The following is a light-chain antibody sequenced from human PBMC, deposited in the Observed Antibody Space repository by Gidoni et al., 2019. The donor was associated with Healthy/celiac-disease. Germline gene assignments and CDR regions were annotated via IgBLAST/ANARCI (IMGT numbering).Light chain of an antibody. J-gene: IGLJ2*01. V-gene: IGLV2-14*01. Sequence: QSALTQPAPVPGSPGQSITISCTGTSSDVGGYNYVSWYQQHPGKAPKIMIYDVSNRPSGVSNHFSGSKSGNTASLTISGLQAEDEADYYCSSYTSSSTSLVFGGGTKLTVL. CDR3: SSYTSSSTSLV. CDR1: SSDVGGYNY. CDR2: DVS.